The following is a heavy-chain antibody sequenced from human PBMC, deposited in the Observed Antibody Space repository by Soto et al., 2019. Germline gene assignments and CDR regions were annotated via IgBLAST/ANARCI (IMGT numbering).Heavy chain of an antibody. CDR1: GFTFISYA. D-gene: IGHD3-3*01. V-gene: IGHV3-23*01. J-gene: IGHJ5*02. CDR2: ISGSGGST. Sequence: EVQLLESGGGLVQPGGSLRLYCAASGFTFISYAMSWVRQAPGKGLEWVSAISGSGGSTYYADSAKGRFTISRDNSKNTLYLELKSLSAEDTAVYYGAKDIPIFGVPPANDWFDTWGQGTLGTVSS. CDR3: AKDIPIFGVPPANDWFDT.